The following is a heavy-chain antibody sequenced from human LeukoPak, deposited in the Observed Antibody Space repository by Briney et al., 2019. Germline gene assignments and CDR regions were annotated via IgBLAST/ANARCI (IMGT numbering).Heavy chain of an antibody. CDR1: GYTFETYG. Sequence: SVKVSCKASGYTFETYGISWARQAPGQGLEWMGGIIPIFGTANYAQKFQGRVTITADESTSTAYMELSSLRSEDTAVYYCAPLEGYSSGYYYLGNWGQGTLVTVSS. D-gene: IGHD3-22*01. V-gene: IGHV1-69*13. J-gene: IGHJ4*02. CDR3: APLEGYSSGYYYLGN. CDR2: IIPIFGTA.